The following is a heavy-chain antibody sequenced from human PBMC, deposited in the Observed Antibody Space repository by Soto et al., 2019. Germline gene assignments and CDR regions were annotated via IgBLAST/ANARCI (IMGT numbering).Heavy chain of an antibody. Sequence: PGGSLRLSCAASGFTFTNAWMNWVRQTPGKGLEWVGRIISKSDGGTTDYAAPVQGRFTISRDDSENTLYLQMNSLKTKDTAVYYCTAETPYYASRSYSSAFDNWGQGTLVTVSS. J-gene: IGHJ4*02. CDR3: TAETPYYASRSYSSAFDN. V-gene: IGHV3-15*01. CDR2: IISKSDGGTT. D-gene: IGHD3-22*01. CDR1: GFTFTNAW.